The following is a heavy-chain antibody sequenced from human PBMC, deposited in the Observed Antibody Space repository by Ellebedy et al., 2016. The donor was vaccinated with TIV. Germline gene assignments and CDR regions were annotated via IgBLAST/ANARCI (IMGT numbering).Heavy chain of an antibody. V-gene: IGHV4-61*01. CDR1: GDSVSSGSYY. J-gene: IGHJ5*02. CDR2: IYYSGST. Sequence: MPSETLSLTCTVSGDSVSSGSYYWSWMRQPPGKGLEWIGYIYYSGSTNYNPSLKSRVTISVDTSKNQFSLKLSSVTAADTAVYYCARDLYSYGVGNWFDPWGQGTLVTVSS. CDR3: ARDLYSYGVGNWFDP. D-gene: IGHD5-18*01.